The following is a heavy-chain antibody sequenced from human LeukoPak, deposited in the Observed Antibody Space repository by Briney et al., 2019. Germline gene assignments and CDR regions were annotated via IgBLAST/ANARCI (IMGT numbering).Heavy chain of an antibody. D-gene: IGHD2-15*01. CDR1: GGSISSGGYY. CDR2: IYYSGST. CDR3: ARDPYAYCSGGSCYPDAFDI. J-gene: IGHJ3*02. V-gene: IGHV4-31*03. Sequence: PSETLSLTCTVSGGSISSGGYYWRWIRQHPGKGLEWIGYIYYSGSTYYNPSLKSRVTISVDTSKNQFSLKLSSVTAADTAVYYCARDPYAYCSGGSCYPDAFDIWGQGTMVTVSS.